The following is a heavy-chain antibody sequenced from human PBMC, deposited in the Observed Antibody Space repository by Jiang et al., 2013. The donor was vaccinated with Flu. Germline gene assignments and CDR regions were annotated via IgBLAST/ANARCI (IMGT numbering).Heavy chain of an antibody. D-gene: IGHD4-17*01. CDR3: ARGRGYGTYDFDY. CDR1: GDSFSSYA. Sequence: GAEVKKPGSSVKVSCKASGDSFSSYAINWVRQAPGQGLEWMGGIIPIFGTVHYAQNFQGRVTITADESTSTAYMELSSLRSEDTAVYYCARGRGYGTYDFDYWGQGTLVTVSS. J-gene: IGHJ4*02. CDR2: IIPIFGTV. V-gene: IGHV1-69*01.